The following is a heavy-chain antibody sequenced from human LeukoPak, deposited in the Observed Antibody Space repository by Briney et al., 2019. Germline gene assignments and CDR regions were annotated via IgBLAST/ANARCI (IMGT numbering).Heavy chain of an antibody. CDR3: ARGSYDSSGYARFDP. CDR1: GGSISSYY. J-gene: IGHJ5*02. CDR2: IYYSGGT. D-gene: IGHD3-22*01. Sequence: SETLSLTCTVSGGSISSYYWSCVRQPPGTRLEWIGYIYYSGGTNYNPSLKSRVTISVDTSKNQFSLKLSSVTAAATAVYYCARGSYDSSGYARFDPWGQGTLVTVSS. V-gene: IGHV4-59*01.